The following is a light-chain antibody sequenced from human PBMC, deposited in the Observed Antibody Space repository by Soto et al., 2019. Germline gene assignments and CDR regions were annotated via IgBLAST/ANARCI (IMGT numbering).Light chain of an antibody. V-gene: IGLV2-23*01. CDR1: SSDVGSYNL. Sequence: QSALTQPASVSGSPGQSITISCTGTSSDVGSYNLVSWYQQHPGKAPKLMIYEGSKRPSGVSNRFSGSKCGNTASLTISGLQAEDEADYYCCSYAGSSTVFGGGTKLTVL. CDR2: EGS. CDR3: CSYAGSSTV. J-gene: IGLJ2*01.